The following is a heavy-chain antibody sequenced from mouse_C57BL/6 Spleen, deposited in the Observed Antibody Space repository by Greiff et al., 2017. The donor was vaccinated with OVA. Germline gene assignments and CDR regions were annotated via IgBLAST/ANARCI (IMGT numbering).Heavy chain of an antibody. CDR2: INYDGSST. D-gene: IGHD3-1*01. Sequence: EVKLLESEGGLVQPGSSMKLSCTASGFTFSDYYMAWVRQVPEKGLEWVANINYDGSSTYYLDSLKSRFIISRDNAKNILYLQMSSLKSEDTATYYCARGGLPRTLDYFAYRRPGTPLTAST. CDR3: ARGGLPRTLDYFAY. V-gene: IGHV5-16*01. J-gene: IGHJ2*01. CDR1: GFTFSDYY.